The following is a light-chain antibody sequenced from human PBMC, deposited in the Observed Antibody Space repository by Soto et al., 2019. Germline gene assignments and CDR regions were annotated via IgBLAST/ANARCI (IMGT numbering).Light chain of an antibody. CDR3: SSYTSSRGEV. V-gene: IGLV2-14*01. CDR2: DVS. CDR1: SSDVGGYNY. J-gene: IGLJ1*01. Sequence: QSALTQPASVSGSPGQSFTISCTGTSSDVGGYNYVSWYQQHPGKAPKLMIYDVSNRPSGVSNRFSGSKSGNTASLTISGLQAEDEADYYCSSYTSSRGEVFGTGTKLTVL.